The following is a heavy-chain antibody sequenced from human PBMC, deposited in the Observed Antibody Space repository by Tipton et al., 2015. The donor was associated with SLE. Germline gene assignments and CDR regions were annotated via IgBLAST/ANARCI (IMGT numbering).Heavy chain of an antibody. CDR1: GGSFSVYY. J-gene: IGHJ4*02. D-gene: IGHD3-9*01. CDR2: INHGGST. Sequence: TLSLTCAVYGGSFSVYYWTWIRQPPGKGLEWIGEINHGGSTNYNPSLKSRVTISIDTSKNQFSLKLSSVTAADTAVYYCARDTRDWFLSESWGQGALVTVSS. CDR3: ARDTRDWFLSES. V-gene: IGHV4-34*01.